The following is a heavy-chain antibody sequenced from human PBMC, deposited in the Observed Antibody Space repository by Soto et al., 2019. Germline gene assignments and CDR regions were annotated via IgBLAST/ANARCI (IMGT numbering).Heavy chain of an antibody. CDR2: IFNNGATT. Sequence: EGQLSESGGGVAQPGGSLRLSCAASGFSFSSYAMAWVRQAPGKGLEWVSSIFNNGATTYYADSVRGRFTISRVNAKNTVYLQMNSLTAGDTAVYFCAKDAGRGARYYFDSWGQGTLVTVSS. D-gene: IGHD1-20*01. CDR3: AKDAGRGARYYFDS. J-gene: IGHJ4*02. V-gene: IGHV3-23*01. CDR1: GFSFSSYA.